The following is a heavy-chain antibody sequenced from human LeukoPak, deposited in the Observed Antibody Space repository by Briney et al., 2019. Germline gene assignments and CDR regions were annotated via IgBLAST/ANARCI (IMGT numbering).Heavy chain of an antibody. CDR3: ARDSIVGAALDY. CDR1: GFTFSSYS. J-gene: IGHJ4*02. V-gene: IGHV3-21*01. Sequence: GSLRLSCAASGFTFSSYSMNWVRQAPGKGLEWVSSISSSSSYIYYADSVKGRFTISRDNAKNSLYLQMNSLRAEDTAVYYCARDSIVGAALDYWGQGTLVTVSS. CDR2: ISSSSSYI. D-gene: IGHD1-26*01.